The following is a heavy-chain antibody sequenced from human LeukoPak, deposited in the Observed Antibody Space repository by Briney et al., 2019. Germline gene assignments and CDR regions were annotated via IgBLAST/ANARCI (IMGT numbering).Heavy chain of an antibody. CDR3: ARDENTIFGVVYEYNWFDP. CDR2: ISSSSSYI. J-gene: IGHJ5*02. Sequence: PGGSLRLSCAASGFTFSSYSMNWVRQAPGKGLEWVSYISSSSSYIYYADSVEGRFTISRDNAKNSLYLQMNSLRAEDTAVYYCARDENTIFGVVYEYNWFDPWGQGTLVTVSS. CDR1: GFTFSSYS. V-gene: IGHV3-21*01. D-gene: IGHD3-3*01.